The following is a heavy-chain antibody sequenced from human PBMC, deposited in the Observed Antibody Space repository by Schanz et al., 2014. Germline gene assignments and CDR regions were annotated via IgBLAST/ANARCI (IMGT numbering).Heavy chain of an antibody. CDR3: ARVHIATYRYNSPGAFDI. D-gene: IGHD3-16*02. Sequence: QVQLVQSGAEVKKPGVSVKVSCKASGYTFTTYYIHWVRQAPGQGLEWMGWINAHTGNTQYAQKFQGRVNMTRDTVTTTVHLELTRLRTDDTAIYYCARVHIATYRYNSPGAFDIWGQGTRVTVSS. CDR2: INAHTGNT. CDR1: GYTFTTYY. J-gene: IGHJ3*02. V-gene: IGHV1-2*02.